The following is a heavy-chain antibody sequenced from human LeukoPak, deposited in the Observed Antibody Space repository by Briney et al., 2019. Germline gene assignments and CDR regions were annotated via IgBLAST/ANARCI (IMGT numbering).Heavy chain of an antibody. J-gene: IGHJ6*02. CDR3: ARVRMEYCDYQYYYGMDV. D-gene: IGHD3-3*01. V-gene: IGHV4-59*01. CDR2: IYYSGST. Sequence: SETLSLTCTVSGGSISSYYWSWIRQPPGKGLEWIGYIYYSGSTNYNPSLKSRVTISVDTSKNQFSLKLSSVTAADTAVYYCARVRMEYCDYQYYYGMDVWGQGTTVTVSS. CDR1: GGSISSYY.